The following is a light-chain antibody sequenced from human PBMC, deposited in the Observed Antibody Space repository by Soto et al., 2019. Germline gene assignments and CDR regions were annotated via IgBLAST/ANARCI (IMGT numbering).Light chain of an antibody. Sequence: DIQLTQAPSFLSASVGDRVTITCRASQGISSYLAWYQQKPGKAPKLLIYAASTLQSGVPSRFSGSGSGTAFNLTISSLPPEDFATYYCQQLNRFGGGTKVEIK. CDR3: QQLNR. J-gene: IGKJ4*02. V-gene: IGKV1-9*01. CDR1: QGISSY. CDR2: AAS.